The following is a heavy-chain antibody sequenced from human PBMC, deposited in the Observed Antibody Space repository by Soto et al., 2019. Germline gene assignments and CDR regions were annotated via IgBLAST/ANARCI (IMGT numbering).Heavy chain of an antibody. D-gene: IGHD3-3*01. CDR1: GFTFSDYY. V-gene: IGHV3-11*06. CDR3: ASRALIFGAVQDAFDI. CDR2: ISSSSSYT. J-gene: IGHJ3*02. Sequence: GGSLRLSCAASGFTFSDYYMSWIRQAPGKGLEWVSYISSSSSYTNYADSVKGRFTISRDNAKNSLYLQMNSLRAEDTAVYYCASRALIFGAVQDAFDIWGQGTMVTVSS.